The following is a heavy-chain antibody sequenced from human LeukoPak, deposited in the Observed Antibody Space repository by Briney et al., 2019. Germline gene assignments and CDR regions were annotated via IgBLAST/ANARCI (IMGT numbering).Heavy chain of an antibody. CDR2: ISSSSSSI. CDR3: AREGQAAGSGDLDY. Sequence: GGSLRLSCAASGFTFSSYSMNWVRQAPGKGLEWVSAISSSSSSIYYADSVKGRFPISRDNAKNSLYLQMNSLRAEDTAVYYCAREGQAAGSGDLDYWGQGTLVTVSS. CDR1: GFTFSSYS. D-gene: IGHD6-13*01. J-gene: IGHJ4*02. V-gene: IGHV3-21*01.